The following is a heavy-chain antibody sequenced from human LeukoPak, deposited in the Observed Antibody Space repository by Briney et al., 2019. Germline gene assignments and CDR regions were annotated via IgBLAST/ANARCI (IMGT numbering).Heavy chain of an antibody. CDR3: ARQWGIAVAGTFGPFDY. Sequence: SETLSLTCAVYGGSFSGYYWSWIRQPPGKGLEWIGYIYYSGSTNYNPSLKSRVTISEDTSKNQFSLKLSSVTAADTAVYYCARQWGIAVAGTFGPFDYWGQGTLVTVSS. V-gene: IGHV4-59*08. J-gene: IGHJ4*02. CDR1: GGSFSGYY. CDR2: IYYSGST. D-gene: IGHD6-19*01.